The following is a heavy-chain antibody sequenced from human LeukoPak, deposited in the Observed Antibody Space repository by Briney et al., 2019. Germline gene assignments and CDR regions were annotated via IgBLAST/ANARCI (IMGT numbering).Heavy chain of an antibody. V-gene: IGHV4-39*01. Sequence: SETLSLTCTVSGGSISSSSYYWGWIRQPPGKGLEWIGSIYYSGSTYYNPALKSRGTISVDTSKNQFSLKLSSVTAADTAVYYCARVRSGYSYGYYFDYWGQGTLVTVSS. D-gene: IGHD5-18*01. CDR3: ARVRSGYSYGYYFDY. CDR1: GGSISSSSYY. J-gene: IGHJ4*02. CDR2: IYYSGST.